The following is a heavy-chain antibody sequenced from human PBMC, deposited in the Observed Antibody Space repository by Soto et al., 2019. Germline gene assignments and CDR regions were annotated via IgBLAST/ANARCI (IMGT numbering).Heavy chain of an antibody. CDR2: INPNSVGT. Sequence: QVQLVQSGAEVKKPGASVKVSCKASGYTFTGHYMHWVRQAPGQGLEWMGWINPNSVGTNFAQKFQGRVTRTRDTSISTAYMELSRLRSDDTAVYYCAREPMVRAAHGFDIWGQGTMVTVSS. J-gene: IGHJ3*02. CDR1: GYTFTGHY. V-gene: IGHV1-2*02. D-gene: IGHD3-10*01. CDR3: AREPMVRAAHGFDI.